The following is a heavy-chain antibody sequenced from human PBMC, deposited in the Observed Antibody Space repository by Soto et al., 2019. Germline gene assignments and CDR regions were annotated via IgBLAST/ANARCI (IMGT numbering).Heavy chain of an antibody. Sequence: GASVKVSCKASGYTFTSYAMHWVRQAPGQRLEWMGWINAGNGNTKYSQKFQGRVTITRDTSASTAYMELSSLRSEDTAVYYCALVSPFAALDAFDFRGPLEIVTGS. J-gene: IGHJ3*01. CDR3: ALVSPFAALDAFDF. V-gene: IGHV1-3*01. CDR1: GYTFTSYA. D-gene: IGHD3-3*02. CDR2: INAGNGNT.